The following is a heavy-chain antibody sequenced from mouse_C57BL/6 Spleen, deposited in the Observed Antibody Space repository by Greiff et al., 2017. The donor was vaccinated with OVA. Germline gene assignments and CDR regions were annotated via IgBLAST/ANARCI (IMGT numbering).Heavy chain of an antibody. CDR2: IFPGSGST. J-gene: IGHJ4*01. Sequence: VQLQQSGPELVKPGASVKISCKASGYTFTDYYINWVKQRPGQGLEWIGWIFPGSGSTYYNEKFKGKATLTVDKSSSTAYMLLSSLTSEDSAVYVCAKSGIYRYAMDYWGQGTSVTVSS. V-gene: IGHV1-75*01. CDR3: AKSGIYRYAMDY. CDR1: GYTFTDYY. D-gene: IGHD1-3*01.